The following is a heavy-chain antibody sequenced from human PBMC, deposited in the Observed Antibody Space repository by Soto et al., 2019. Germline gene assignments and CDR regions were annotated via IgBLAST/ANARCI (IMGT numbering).Heavy chain of an antibody. V-gene: IGHV5-10-1*01. CDR2: IDPSDSYT. CDR3: VRHFAIVATARGMDV. J-gene: IGHJ6*02. D-gene: IGHD5-12*01. Sequence: GEALKISCKGSGYSFTSYWISWVRQMPGKGREWMGRIDPSDSYTNYSPSFQGHVTISADKSISTAYLQWSSLKASDTAMYYCVRHFAIVATARGMDVWGQGTTVTVSS. CDR1: GYSFTSYW.